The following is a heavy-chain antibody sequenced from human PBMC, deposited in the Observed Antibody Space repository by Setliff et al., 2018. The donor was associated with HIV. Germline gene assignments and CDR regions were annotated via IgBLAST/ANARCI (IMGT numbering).Heavy chain of an antibody. CDR1: GFTFSNAW. CDR2: ISSSSSTI. J-gene: IGHJ6*03. V-gene: IGHV3-48*01. D-gene: IGHD5-12*01. Sequence: PGGSLRLSCAASGFTFSNAWMNWVRQAPGKGLEWVSYISSSSSTIYYADSVKGRFTISRDNAKNSLYLQMNSLRAEDTAVYYCARDGGYSGYGWNYYYMDVWGKGTTVTVSS. CDR3: ARDGGYSGYGWNYYYMDV.